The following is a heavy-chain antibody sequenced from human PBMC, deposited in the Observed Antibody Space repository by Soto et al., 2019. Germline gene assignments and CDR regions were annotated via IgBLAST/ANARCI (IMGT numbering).Heavy chain of an antibody. D-gene: IGHD4-17*01. CDR2: IYYSGST. V-gene: IGHV4-31*03. CDR3: ARVPSSRNTVVDAFDI. Sequence: QVQLQESGPGLVKPSQTLSLTCTVSGGSISSGGYYWSWIRQHPGKGLEWIGYIYYSGSTYYNPSLKSRVTISVDTSKNQFSLKLSSVTAADTAVYYCARVPSSRNTVVDAFDIWGQGTMVTVSS. J-gene: IGHJ3*02. CDR1: GGSISSGGYY.